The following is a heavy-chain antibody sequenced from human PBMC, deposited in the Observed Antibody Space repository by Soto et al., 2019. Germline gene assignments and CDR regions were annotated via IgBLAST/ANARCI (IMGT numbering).Heavy chain of an antibody. CDR3: ETLKIGIVRYGLDV. V-gene: IGHV4-39*01. Sequence: SETLSLTCTVSGGSISSSSYYWGWIRQPPGKGLEWIGSIYYSGSTYYNPSLKSRVTISVDTSKNQFSLKLCSVTAADTAVYSCETLKIGIVRYGLDVWGQGTTVTVSS. CDR1: GGSISSSSYY. J-gene: IGHJ6*02. CDR2: IYYSGST. D-gene: IGHD1-26*01.